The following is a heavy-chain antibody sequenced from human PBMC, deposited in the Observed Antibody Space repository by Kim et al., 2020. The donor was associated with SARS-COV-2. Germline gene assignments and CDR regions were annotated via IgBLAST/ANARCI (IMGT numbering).Heavy chain of an antibody. Sequence: ASVKVSCKASGYTFTTYAIHWVRQAPGQWLEWMGWVNAGNGNTKYSQKFQGRITITRDTSATTAFMEVSSLRSEDTAIYYCARVGDDGYAFDMWGQGTMV. CDR3: ARVGDDGYAFDM. J-gene: IGHJ3*02. CDR2: VNAGNGNT. CDR1: GYTFTTYA. D-gene: IGHD3-10*01. V-gene: IGHV1-3*01.